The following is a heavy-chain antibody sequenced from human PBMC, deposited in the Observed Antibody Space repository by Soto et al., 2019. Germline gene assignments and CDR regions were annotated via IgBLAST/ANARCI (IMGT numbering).Heavy chain of an antibody. V-gene: IGHV1-46*01. Sequence: ASVKVSCKASGYTFTVYYMNWVRQAPGQGPEWMGIINPSSGSTINAQKFQGRVTMTRETSTSTVYMELSSLTSEDTAVYYCARERDRDFDYWGQGTLVTVSS. CDR3: ARERDRDFDY. J-gene: IGHJ4*02. CDR1: GYTFTVYY. CDR2: INPSSGST.